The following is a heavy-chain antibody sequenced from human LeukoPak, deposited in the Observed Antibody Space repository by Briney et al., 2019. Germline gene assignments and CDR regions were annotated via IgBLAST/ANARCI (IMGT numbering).Heavy chain of an antibody. V-gene: IGHV4-4*09. J-gene: IGHJ3*02. CDR2: IYTSGSN. CDR3: ARGPLAIVGATRFAFDI. D-gene: IGHD1-26*01. Sequence: SETLSLTCTVSGGSISSYYWSWIRQPPGKGLEWVGYIYTSGSNNYNPSLKSRVTISVDTSKNQFSLKLSSVTAADTAVYYGARGPLAIVGATRFAFDIWGQGAMVTVSS. CDR1: GGSISSYY.